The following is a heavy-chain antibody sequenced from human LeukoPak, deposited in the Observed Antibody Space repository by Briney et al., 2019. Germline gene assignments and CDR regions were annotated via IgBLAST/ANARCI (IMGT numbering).Heavy chain of an antibody. CDR3: AREGDGYRDFDY. CDR1: GFTFSSYT. V-gene: IGHV3-64*01. J-gene: IGHJ4*02. CDR2: ISSNGGST. D-gene: IGHD5-24*01. Sequence: HAGGSLRLSCAASGFTFSSYTMHWVRQAPGKGLEYVSGISSNGGSTYYANSMKGRFTIPRDNSKNTLYLQMGSLRAEDMAVYFCAREGDGYRDFDYWGQGTLVTVSS.